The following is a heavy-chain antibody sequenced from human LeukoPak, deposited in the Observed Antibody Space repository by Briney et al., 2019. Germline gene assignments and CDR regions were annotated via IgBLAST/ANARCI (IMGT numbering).Heavy chain of an antibody. D-gene: IGHD6-13*01. CDR2: IYTSGST. Sequence: SQTLSLTCTVSGGSISSGSYYWSWIRQPAGKGLEWIGRIYTSGSTNYNPSLKSRVTISVDTSKNQFSLTLSSVTAADTAVYYCARAKVTRQQLVLGGYYFDYWGQGTLVTVSS. V-gene: IGHV4-61*02. CDR1: GGSISSGSYY. J-gene: IGHJ4*02. CDR3: ARAKVTRQQLVLGGYYFDY.